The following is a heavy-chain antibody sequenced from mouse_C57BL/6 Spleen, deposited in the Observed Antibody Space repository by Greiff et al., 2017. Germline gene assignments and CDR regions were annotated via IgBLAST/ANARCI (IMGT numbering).Heavy chain of an antibody. CDR1: GYTFTSYW. V-gene: IGHV1-69*01. D-gene: IGHD1-1*01. J-gene: IGHJ2*01. CDR3: ARRDYGSYYFDY. CDR2: IDPSDSYT. Sequence: QVHVKQPGAELVMPGASVKLSCKASGYTFTSYWMHWVKQRPGQGLEWIGEIDPSDSYTNYNQKFKGKSTLTVDKSSSTAYMQLSSLTSEDSAVYYCARRDYGSYYFDYWGQGTTLTVSS.